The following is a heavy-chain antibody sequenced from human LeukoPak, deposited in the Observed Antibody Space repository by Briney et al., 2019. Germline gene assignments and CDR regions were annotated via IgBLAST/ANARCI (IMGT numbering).Heavy chain of an antibody. D-gene: IGHD6-19*01. Sequence: GGSLRLSCAASGFTVSSNYMSWLRQAPGKGLEWVANSNQDGGEKYYVDSVKGRFTISRDNAKNSLYLQMNSLRAEDTAVYYCARDGSGWSIYWGQGTLVTVSS. CDR3: ARDGSGWSIY. CDR2: SNQDGGEK. J-gene: IGHJ4*02. V-gene: IGHV3-7*01. CDR1: GFTVSSNY.